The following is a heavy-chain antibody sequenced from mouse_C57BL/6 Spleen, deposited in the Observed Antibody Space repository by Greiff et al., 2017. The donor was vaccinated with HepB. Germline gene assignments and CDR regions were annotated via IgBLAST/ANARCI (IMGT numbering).Heavy chain of an antibody. V-gene: IGHV5-9-1*02. Sequence: EVKLQESGEGLVKPGGSLKLSCAASGFTFSSYAMSWVRQTPEKRLEWVAYISSGGDYIYYADTVKGRFTISRDNARNTLYLQMSSLKSEDTAMYYCTRDGSSYNYAMDYWGQGTSVTVSS. D-gene: IGHD1-1*01. J-gene: IGHJ4*01. CDR3: TRDGSSYNYAMDY. CDR2: ISSGGDYI. CDR1: GFTFSSYA.